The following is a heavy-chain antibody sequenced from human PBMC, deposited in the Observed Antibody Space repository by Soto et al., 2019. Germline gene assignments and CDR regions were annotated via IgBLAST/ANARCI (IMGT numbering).Heavy chain of an antibody. CDR1: GGSISSSSYH. V-gene: IGHV4-39*01. CDR3: ASMIAARYFDY. Sequence: QLQLQESGPGLVKPSETLSLTCTVSGGSISSSSYHWGWIRQPPGKGLEWIGSIYYSGSTYYNPSLKSRVTISVDTSKNQFSLKLSSVTAADTAVYYCASMIAARYFDYWGQGTLVTVSS. D-gene: IGHD6-6*01. J-gene: IGHJ4*02. CDR2: IYYSGST.